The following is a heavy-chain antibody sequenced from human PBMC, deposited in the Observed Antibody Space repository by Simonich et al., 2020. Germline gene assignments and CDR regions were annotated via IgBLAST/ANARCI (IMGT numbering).Heavy chain of an antibody. CDR3: ARGALTGDYYYMDV. CDR2: INPNRVGT. Sequence: QVQLVQSGAEVKKPGASVKVSCKASGYNFTGYYMNWVRQAPGQGLEGRGRINPNRVGTNNAQKFQGRVTMTRDTSISTAYMELSRLRSDDTAVYYCARGALTGDYYYMDVWGKGTTVTVSS. J-gene: IGHJ6*03. V-gene: IGHV1-2*02. D-gene: IGHD7-27*01. CDR1: GYNFTGYY.